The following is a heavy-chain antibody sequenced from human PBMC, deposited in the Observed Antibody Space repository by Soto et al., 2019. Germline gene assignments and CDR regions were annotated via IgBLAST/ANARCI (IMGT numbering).Heavy chain of an antibody. D-gene: IGHD5-12*01. CDR3: ARGGYGNWFDP. J-gene: IGHJ5*02. V-gene: IGHV4-30-4*01. CDR1: GGSISSGDYY. Sequence: SETLSLTCTVSGGSISSGDYYWSWIRQPPGKGLEWIGYIYYSGSTYYNPSLKSRVTISVDTSKNQFSLKLSSVTAADTAVYYCARGGYGNWFDPWGQGTLVAVSS. CDR2: IYYSGST.